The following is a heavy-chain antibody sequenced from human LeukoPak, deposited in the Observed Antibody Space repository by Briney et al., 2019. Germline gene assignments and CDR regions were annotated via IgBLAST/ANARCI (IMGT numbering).Heavy chain of an antibody. J-gene: IGHJ4*02. Sequence: SETLSLTCAVYGGSFSGYYWSWIRQPPGKGLEWIGEINHSGSTNYNPSLKSRVTISVDTSKNQFSLKLSSVTAADTAVYYCARVTAMAPVWVDYWGQGTLVTVSS. CDR2: INHSGST. D-gene: IGHD5-18*01. CDR1: GGSFSGYY. CDR3: ARVTAMAPVWVDY. V-gene: IGHV4-34*01.